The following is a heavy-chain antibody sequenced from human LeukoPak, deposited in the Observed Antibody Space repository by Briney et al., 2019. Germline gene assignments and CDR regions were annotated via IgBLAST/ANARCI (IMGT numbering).Heavy chain of an antibody. CDR3: ARVWPPPGPGGYDSGGYCYYGMDV. CDR2: ISSSGSTI. J-gene: IGHJ6*02. V-gene: IGHV3-11*01. D-gene: IGHD5-12*01. Sequence: GGSLRLSCAASGFTFSDYYMSWIRQAPGKGLEWVSYISSSGSTIYYADSVKGRFTISRDNAKNSLYLQMNSLRAEDTAVYYCARVWPPPGPGGYDSGGYCYYGMDVWGQGTTVTVSS. CDR1: GFTFSDYY.